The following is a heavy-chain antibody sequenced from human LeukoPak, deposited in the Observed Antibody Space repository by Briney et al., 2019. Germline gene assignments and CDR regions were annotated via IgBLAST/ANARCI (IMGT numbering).Heavy chain of an antibody. Sequence: GGSLRLSCAASGFTFSSYDMNWVRQAPGKGLEWVSYISPSSTRIDYAASVRGRFTISRDNAKRSLYLQMSSLRAEDTAVYYCARCDYDFWSGYYNGYWGQGTLVTVSS. CDR3: ARCDYDFWSGYYNGY. CDR2: ISPSSTRI. V-gene: IGHV3-48*04. J-gene: IGHJ4*02. CDR1: GFTFSSYD. D-gene: IGHD3-3*01.